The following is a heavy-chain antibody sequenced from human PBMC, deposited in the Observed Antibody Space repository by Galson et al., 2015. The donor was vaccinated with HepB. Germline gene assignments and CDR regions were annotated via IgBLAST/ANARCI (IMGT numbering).Heavy chain of an antibody. CDR2: ISAYNGNT. Sequence: QSGAEVKKPGASVKVSCKASGYTFTSYGISWVRQAPGQGLEWMGWISAYNGNTNYAQKLQGRVTMTTDTSTSTAYMELRSLRSEDTAVYYCAVTLGTAMASYYFDYWGQGTLVTASS. V-gene: IGHV1-18*01. CDR3: AVTLGTAMASYYFDY. J-gene: IGHJ4*02. D-gene: IGHD5-18*01. CDR1: GYTFTSYG.